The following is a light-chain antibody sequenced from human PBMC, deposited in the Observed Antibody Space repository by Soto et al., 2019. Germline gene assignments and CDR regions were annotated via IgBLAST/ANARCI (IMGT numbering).Light chain of an antibody. J-gene: IGKJ3*01. V-gene: IGKV1-8*01. CDR3: HQSSTYPSFP. CDR2: AAS. CDR1: QGISSY. Sequence: AIRMTQSPSSFSASTGDRVTITCRARQGISSYLAWYQQKPGKAPKLLIYAASPLQSGVPSRFSGSGSGTDFTLTLSCLQSEDFATYYCHQSSTYPSFPFGPATPVHIK.